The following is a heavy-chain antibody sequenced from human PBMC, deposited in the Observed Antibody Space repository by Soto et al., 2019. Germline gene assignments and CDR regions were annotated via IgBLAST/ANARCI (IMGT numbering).Heavy chain of an antibody. CDR2: IYSGGIT. D-gene: IGHD4-17*01. CDR3: ARAEGGYGDSPLDC. Sequence: EVQLVESGGGLVQPGGSLRLSCAASGFTVSSNHMTWVRQAPGKGLEWVSIIYSGGITYYADSVKGRFTISRDNSKNTLYLRMNSLRAEDTAVYYCARAEGGYGDSPLDCWGQGTLVTVSS. V-gene: IGHV3-66*01. J-gene: IGHJ4*02. CDR1: GFTVSSNH.